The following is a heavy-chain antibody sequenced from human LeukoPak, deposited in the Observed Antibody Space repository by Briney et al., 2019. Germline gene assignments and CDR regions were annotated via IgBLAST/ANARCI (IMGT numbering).Heavy chain of an antibody. CDR1: GFTFSSYA. Sequence: GGSLRLSCAASGFTFSSYAMSWVRQAPGKGLEWVSAISGSGGSTYYADSVKGRFTISRDNSKNTLYLQMNSLRAEDTAVYYCARRRGDTYYDFWSGSFDYWGQGTLVTVSS. J-gene: IGHJ4*02. CDR2: ISGSGGST. D-gene: IGHD3-3*01. CDR3: ARRRGDTYYDFWSGSFDY. V-gene: IGHV3-23*01.